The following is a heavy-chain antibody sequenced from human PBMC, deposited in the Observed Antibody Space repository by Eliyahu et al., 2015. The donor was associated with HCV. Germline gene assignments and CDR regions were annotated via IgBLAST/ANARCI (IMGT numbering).Heavy chain of an antibody. Sequence: EVQLVESGGGLVQPGGSLXLSCAASGFTFSSYWXGWVRQAPGKGLEWVANIKQDGSEKYYVDSVKGRFTISRDNAKNSLYLQMNSLRAEDTAVYYCARGYSSLGYAFDIWGQGTMVTVSS. D-gene: IGHD6-19*01. J-gene: IGHJ3*02. CDR2: IKQDGSEK. V-gene: IGHV3-7*03. CDR3: ARGYSSLGYAFDI. CDR1: GFTFSSYW.